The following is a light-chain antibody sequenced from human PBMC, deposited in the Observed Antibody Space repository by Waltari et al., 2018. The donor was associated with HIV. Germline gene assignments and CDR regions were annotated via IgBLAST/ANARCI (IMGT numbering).Light chain of an antibody. J-gene: IGLJ3*02. Sequence: QSVLTQPPSASGTPGQTVTISCSGSTPNIETHWVYWYQQLPGTAPKLLIYRNYKRPSGVPERFSVSKSGASASLVISGLRSEDEADYYCEAWDSTLKETLFGGGTKLTVL. CDR3: EAWDSTLKETL. CDR2: RNY. V-gene: IGLV1-47*01. CDR1: TPNIETHW.